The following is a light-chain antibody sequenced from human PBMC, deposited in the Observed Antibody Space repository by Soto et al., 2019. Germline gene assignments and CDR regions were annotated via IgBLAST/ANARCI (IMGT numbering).Light chain of an antibody. V-gene: IGKV1-5*03. CDR1: QSISSW. CDR3: QQSSEATWT. J-gene: IGKJ1*01. CDR2: KAS. Sequence: DIQMTQSPSILSASVGDRVTITCRASQSISSWLAWYQQKPGKAPNLLIYKASSLESGVPSRFSGSGSGTDFTLTISSLQPEDFATYYCQQSSEATWTFGQGTKVDIK.